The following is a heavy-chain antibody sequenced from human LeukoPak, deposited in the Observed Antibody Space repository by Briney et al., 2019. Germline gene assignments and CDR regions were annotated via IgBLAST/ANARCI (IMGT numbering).Heavy chain of an antibody. Sequence: GGSLRLSCAASGFSFSNDWMCWVRQAPGKGLEWVANINQDESKKYYVDSVKGRFTISRDNAKNSLYLQMSSLRAEDTAVCYSATDHGYRTDFGGQGPRHSVSS. J-gene: IGHJ1*01. V-gene: IGHV3-7*01. CDR3: ATDHGYRTDF. D-gene: IGHD5-24*01. CDR2: INQDESKK. CDR1: GFSFSNDW.